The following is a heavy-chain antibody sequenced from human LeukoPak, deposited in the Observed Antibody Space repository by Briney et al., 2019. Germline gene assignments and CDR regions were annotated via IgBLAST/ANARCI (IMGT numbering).Heavy chain of an antibody. CDR3: ARGMVRSYYGLDV. V-gene: IGHV3-53*01. CDR1: VFTVNSNY. Sequence: GGSLRLSCAASVFTVNSNYIHWVRQAPWKGLEWVSVIYSGGGTLYADSVKGRYTISRDISKNTVFLQMNSVRTEDTALYHCARGMVRSYYGLDVWGQGTTVIVSS. CDR2: IYSGGGT. J-gene: IGHJ6*02. D-gene: IGHD3-10*01.